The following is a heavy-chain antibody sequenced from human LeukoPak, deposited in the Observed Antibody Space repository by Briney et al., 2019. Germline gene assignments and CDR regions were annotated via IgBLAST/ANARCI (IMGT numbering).Heavy chain of an antibody. CDR1: GFTFSSYA. D-gene: IGHD3-10*01. CDR2: ISGSGGST. Sequence: GGSLRLSCAASGFTFSSYAMSWVRQAPGKGLEWVSAISGSGGSTYYADSVKGRFTISRDNSKNTLYLQMNSLRAEDTAVYYCAKGRVRGLTGWSDPWGQGTLVTVSS. CDR3: AKGRVRGLTGWSDP. J-gene: IGHJ5*02. V-gene: IGHV3-23*01.